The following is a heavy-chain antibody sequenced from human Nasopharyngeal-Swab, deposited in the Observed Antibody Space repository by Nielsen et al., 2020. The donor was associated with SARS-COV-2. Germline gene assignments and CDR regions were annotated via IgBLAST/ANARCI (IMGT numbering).Heavy chain of an antibody. J-gene: IGHJ6*02. Sequence: GGSLRLSCAASGFTFDDYAMHWVRQAPGKGLEWVSGISWNSGSIGYADSVKGRFTISRDNAKNSLYLQMNSLRAEDTASYYCAKDYYYDSSGYNNGGPGDYYYGMDVWGQGTTVTVSS. V-gene: IGHV3-9*01. D-gene: IGHD3-22*01. CDR3: AKDYYYDSSGYNNGGPGDYYYGMDV. CDR2: ISWNSGSI. CDR1: GFTFDDYA.